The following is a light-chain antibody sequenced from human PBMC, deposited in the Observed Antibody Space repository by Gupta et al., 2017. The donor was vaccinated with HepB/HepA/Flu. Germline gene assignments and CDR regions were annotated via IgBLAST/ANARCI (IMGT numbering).Light chain of an antibody. CDR1: QSVTNY. CDR2: DAS. Sequence: IVLTQSPATLSLSPGESATLSCRASQSVTNYLAWYQQKPVQAPRLLIYDASNRASGIPARFSGRGSGTDFTLTIIRLEAEDFAVYYWRQRYNYRTFGEGTKVEIK. V-gene: IGKV3-11*01. CDR3: RQRYNYRT. J-gene: IGKJ4*01.